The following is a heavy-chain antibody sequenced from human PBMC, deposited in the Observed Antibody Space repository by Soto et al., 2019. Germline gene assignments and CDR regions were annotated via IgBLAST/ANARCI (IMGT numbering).Heavy chain of an antibody. CDR3: AREASAGPFDY. CDR1: GVSINNDY. CDR2: MYYSGST. Sequence: ETLSLTCTVSGVSINNDYWSWIRQPPGKGLEWIGHMYYSGSTNYNPSLKSRVTISVDTSKNQFSLKLSSVTAEDTAVYYCAREASAGPFDYWGQGTLVTVSS. J-gene: IGHJ4*02. D-gene: IGHD6-13*01. V-gene: IGHV4-59*01.